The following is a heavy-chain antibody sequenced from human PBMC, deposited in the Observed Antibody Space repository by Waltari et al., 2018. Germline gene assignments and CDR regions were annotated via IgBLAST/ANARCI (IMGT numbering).Heavy chain of an antibody. D-gene: IGHD6-6*01. J-gene: IGHJ4*02. Sequence: EVQLVESGGGLLQPGGSLRLSCAASGFSISGYWMHWVRQAPGKGLVWVSRMQSDGRSTNYADSVRGRFTISGENAKNMVYLQMNSLRADDTAVYFCARDGLGSSHDYWGQGTLVTVSS. V-gene: IGHV3-74*01. CDR2: MQSDGRST. CDR3: ARDGLGSSHDY. CDR1: GFSISGYW.